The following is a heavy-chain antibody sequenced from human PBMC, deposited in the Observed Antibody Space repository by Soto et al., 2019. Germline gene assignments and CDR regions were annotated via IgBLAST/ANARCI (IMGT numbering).Heavy chain of an antibody. CDR3: ARRVYSSSWPKGNWFDP. Sequence: AEPLKISCKGSGYSFTSDWISWVRQLPGKGLEWMGRIDPSDSYTNYSPSFQGHVTISADKSISTAYLQWSSLKASDTAMYYCARRVYSSSWPKGNWFDPWGQGTLVTVSS. V-gene: IGHV5-10-1*01. CDR1: GYSFTSDW. CDR2: IDPSDSYT. D-gene: IGHD6-13*01. J-gene: IGHJ5*02.